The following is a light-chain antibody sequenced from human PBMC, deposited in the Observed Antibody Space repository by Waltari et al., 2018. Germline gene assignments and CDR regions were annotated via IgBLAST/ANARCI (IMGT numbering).Light chain of an antibody. Sequence: DIVVTQSPLSLSVTPGEQASISCRSSQSLLHSSGNTFLDWYLQKPGQSPQLLIDLISNRGSGVPDRFSGSGSGTDFTLKISRVEAEDVGVYFCMQARQTPWPFGQGTKVEIK. V-gene: IGKV2-28*01. CDR2: LIS. CDR3: MQARQTPWP. J-gene: IGKJ1*01. CDR1: QSLLHSSGNTF.